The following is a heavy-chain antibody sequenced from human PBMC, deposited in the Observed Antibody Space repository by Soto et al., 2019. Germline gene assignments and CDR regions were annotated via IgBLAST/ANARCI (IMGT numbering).Heavy chain of an antibody. V-gene: IGHV4-59*01. CDR1: GGSISTYY. Sequence: SETLSLTCTIAGGSISTYYWSWIRQPPGKGLEWIGTIYYSGNTMYNPALKSRVTMSVDTSRNQISLKLTSVIAAETAVYYCARAGKKNYYYYGMAVWVQGTTVTVSS. CDR3: ARAGKKNYYYYGMAV. CDR2: IYYSGNT. J-gene: IGHJ6*02.